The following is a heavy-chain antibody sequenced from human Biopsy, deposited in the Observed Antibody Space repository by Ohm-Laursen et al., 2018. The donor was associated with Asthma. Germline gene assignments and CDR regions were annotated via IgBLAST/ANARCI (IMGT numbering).Heavy chain of an antibody. CDR1: GGTFSSYA. CDR3: ARDGPVGAPSDY. D-gene: IGHD1-26*01. V-gene: IGHV1-69*13. CDR2: IIPIFGTA. J-gene: IGHJ4*02. Sequence: GATVKISCNASGGTFSSYAISWVRQAPGQGLEWMGGIIPIFGTANYAQKFQGRVTITADESTSTAYMELSSLRSEDTAVYYCARDGPVGAPSDYWGQGTLVTVSS.